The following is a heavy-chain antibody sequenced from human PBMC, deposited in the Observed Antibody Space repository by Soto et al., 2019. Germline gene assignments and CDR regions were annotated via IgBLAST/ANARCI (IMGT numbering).Heavy chain of an antibody. CDR1: GGSISSYY. V-gene: IGHV4-59*12. CDR3: ARGSKNTASDYFDY. J-gene: IGHJ4*02. CDR2: IYYIGST. D-gene: IGHD5-18*01. Sequence: SETLSLTCTVSGGSISSYYWTWIRQPPGKGLEWIGDIYYIGSTDNNPSLKSRVTISVDSSKNQVSLKLTSVTAADTAIYSCARGSKNTASDYFDYWGQGTPVTVSS.